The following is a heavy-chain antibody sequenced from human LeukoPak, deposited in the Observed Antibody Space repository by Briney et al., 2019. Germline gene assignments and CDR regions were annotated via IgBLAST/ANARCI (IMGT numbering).Heavy chain of an antibody. D-gene: IGHD6-19*01. CDR1: GYTFTGYY. CDR2: INPNSGGT. CDR3: ASLPQQWLGWSYFDY. J-gene: IGHJ4*02. V-gene: IGHV1-2*06. Sequence: WASVKVSCKASGYTFTGYYMHWVRQAPGQGLEWMGRINPNSGGTNYAQKFQGRVTMTRDTSISTAYMELSRLRSDDTAVYYCASLPQQWLGWSYFDYWGQGTLVTVSS.